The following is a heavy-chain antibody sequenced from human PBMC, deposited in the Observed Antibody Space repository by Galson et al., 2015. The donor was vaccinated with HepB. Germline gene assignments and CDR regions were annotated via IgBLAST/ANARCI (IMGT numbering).Heavy chain of an antibody. D-gene: IGHD2-2*01. V-gene: IGHV3-23*01. Sequence: SLRLSCAASGFTFSSYAMSWVRQAPGKGLEWVSAISGSGGSTYYADSVKGRFTISRDNSKNTLYLQMNSLRAEDTAVYYCAYKDIVVVPAAETDLRIYGMDVWGQGTTVTVSS. CDR3: AYKDIVVVPAAETDLRIYGMDV. CDR1: GFTFSSYA. J-gene: IGHJ6*02. CDR2: ISGSGGST.